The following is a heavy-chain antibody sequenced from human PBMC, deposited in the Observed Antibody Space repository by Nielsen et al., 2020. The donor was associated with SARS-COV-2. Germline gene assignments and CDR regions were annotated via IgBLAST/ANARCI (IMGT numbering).Heavy chain of an antibody. Sequence: SETLSLTCTVSGGSISSGGYYWNWIRQHPGKGLEWIGNIYYSGSTFYNPSVKSHFTMSLDTSKNQFSLNLTSVTAADTVVYYCARDSTAAIGGAWFDPWGQGTLVTVSS. J-gene: IGHJ5*02. CDR1: GGSISSGGYY. V-gene: IGHV4-31*01. CDR2: IYYSGST. CDR3: ARDSTAAIGGAWFDP. D-gene: IGHD2-2*02.